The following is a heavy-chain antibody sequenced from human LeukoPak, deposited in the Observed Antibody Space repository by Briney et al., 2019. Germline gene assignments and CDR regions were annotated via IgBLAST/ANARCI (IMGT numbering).Heavy chain of an antibody. CDR1: GFTVSSNY. V-gene: IGHV3-53*01. CDR3: ARDLRGHYFDY. Sequence: GGSLRLSCAASGFTVSSNYMSWVRQAPGKGLEWVSVIYSGGNTYYADSVKGRFTISRDNSKNTLYLQMNSLRAEDTAVYYCARDLRGHYFDYWGQGTLVTVSS. J-gene: IGHJ4*02. D-gene: IGHD4-17*01. CDR2: IYSGGNT.